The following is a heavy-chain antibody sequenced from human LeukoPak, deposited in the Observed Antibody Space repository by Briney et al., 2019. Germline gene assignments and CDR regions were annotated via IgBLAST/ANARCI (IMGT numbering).Heavy chain of an antibody. D-gene: IGHD6-19*01. CDR3: AKVAGTPFDY. J-gene: IGHJ4*02. CDR2: ISYDGSNK. V-gene: IGHV3-30*18. CDR1: GFTSSSYG. Sequence: PGRSLRLSCAASGFTSSSYGMHWVRQAPGKGLEWVAVISYDGSNKYYADSVKGRFTISRDNSKNTLYLQMNGLRAEDTAVYYCAKVAGTPFDYWGQGTLVTVSS.